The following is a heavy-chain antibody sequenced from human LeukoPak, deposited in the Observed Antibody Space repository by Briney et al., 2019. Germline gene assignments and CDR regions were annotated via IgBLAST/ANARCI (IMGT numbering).Heavy chain of an antibody. J-gene: IGHJ6*04. D-gene: IGHD3-3*01. CDR1: GFSFSTYS. V-gene: IGHV3-48*01. Sequence: GGSLRLSCAASGFSFSTYSMNWVRQAPGKGLEWISYISNSGHTTYYAESVKGRFTISRGNAWNSLYLQMNSLRGEGTAVYYRARRITISGLGYYMDVWGKGTTVIVSS. CDR2: ISNSGHTT. CDR3: ARRITISGLGYYMDV.